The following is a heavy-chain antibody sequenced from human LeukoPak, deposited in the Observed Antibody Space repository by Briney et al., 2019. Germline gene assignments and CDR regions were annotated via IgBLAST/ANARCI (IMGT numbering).Heavy chain of an antibody. V-gene: IGHV4-31*11. Sequence: SETLSLTCGVSGGSISSGGYYWSCIRQHPGKGLEWIGYIYYSGSTYYNPSLKSRVTISVDTSKSQFSLKLSSVTAADTAVYYCARADGDLDYWGQGTLVTVSS. D-gene: IGHD4-17*01. CDR1: GGSISSGGYY. J-gene: IGHJ4*02. CDR3: ARADGDLDY. CDR2: IYYSGST.